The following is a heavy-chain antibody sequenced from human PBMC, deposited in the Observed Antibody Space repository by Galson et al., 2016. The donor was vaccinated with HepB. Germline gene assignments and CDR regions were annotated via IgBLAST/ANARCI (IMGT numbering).Heavy chain of an antibody. V-gene: IGHV5-51*01. CDR2: IYPGDSDT. Sequence: QSGAEVKKPGESLKISCKGSGYSFSNYWIGWVRQTPGKGLEWMGTIYPGDSDTRYSPTFQGQVTISADKSISTAYLQWSSLKASDTAMYYCAGRYCTSTSCYGGFDIWDQGTMVIVSS. CDR1: GYSFSNYW. D-gene: IGHD2-2*01. CDR3: AGRYCTSTSCYGGFDI. J-gene: IGHJ3*02.